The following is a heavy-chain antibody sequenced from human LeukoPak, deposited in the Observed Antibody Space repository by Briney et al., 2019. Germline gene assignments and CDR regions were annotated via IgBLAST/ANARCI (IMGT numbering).Heavy chain of an antibody. CDR3: ARGDYGDYDYYYGMDV. CDR2: TIPIFGTA. J-gene: IGHJ6*02. D-gene: IGHD4-17*01. V-gene: IGHV1-69*13. Sequence: GASVKVSCKASGGTFSSYAISWVRQAPGQGLEWMGGTIPIFGTANYAQKFQGRVTITADESTSTAYMELSSLRSEDTAVYYCARGDYGDYDYYYGMDVWGQGTTVTVSS. CDR1: GGTFSSYA.